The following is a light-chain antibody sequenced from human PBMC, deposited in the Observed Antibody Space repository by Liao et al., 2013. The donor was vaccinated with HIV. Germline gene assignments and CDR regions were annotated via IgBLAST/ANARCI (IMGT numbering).Light chain of an antibody. CDR3: QSADSSGTEV. J-gene: IGLJ3*02. CDR2: KDS. CDR1: ALPKQY. Sequence: SYVLTQPPSVSVSPGQTARITCSGDALPKQYVYWYQQKPGQAPVLVIYKDSGRPSGIPERFSGSSSGTTVTLTISGVQAEDEADYYCQSADSSGTEVFGGGTKLTVL. V-gene: IGLV3-25*03.